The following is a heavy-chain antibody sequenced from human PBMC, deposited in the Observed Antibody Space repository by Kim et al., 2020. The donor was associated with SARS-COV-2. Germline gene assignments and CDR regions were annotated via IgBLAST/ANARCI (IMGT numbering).Heavy chain of an antibody. CDR1: GGSISSSSYY. CDR3: ARDREYSDSRGGPRGKFAP. Sequence: SETLSLTCTVSGGSISSSSYYWGWIRQPPGKGLEWIGSIYYSGSTYYNPSLKSRVTIAVDTSKNQFSLKLSSVTAADTAVYYCARDREYSDSRGGPRGKFAPWGQGTLGTVSS. V-gene: IGHV4-39*07. D-gene: IGHD3-22*01. CDR2: IYYSGST. J-gene: IGHJ5*02.